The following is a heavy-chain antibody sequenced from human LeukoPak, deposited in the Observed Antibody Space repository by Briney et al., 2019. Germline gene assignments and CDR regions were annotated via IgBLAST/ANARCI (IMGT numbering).Heavy chain of an antibody. J-gene: IGHJ4*02. CDR3: ARQRYCTNGVCALDY. CDR2: IYTSGST. CDR1: GGSISSYY. V-gene: IGHV4-4*07. D-gene: IGHD2-8*01. Sequence: PSETLSLTCTVSGGSISSYYWSWIRQPAGKGLEWIGRIYTSGSTNYNPSLKSRVTISVDTSKNQFSLRLSSVTAADTAVYYCARQRYCTNGVCALDYWGQGTLVTVSS.